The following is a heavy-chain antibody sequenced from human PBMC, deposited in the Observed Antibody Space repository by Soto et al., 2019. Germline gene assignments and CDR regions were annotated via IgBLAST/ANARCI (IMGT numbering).Heavy chain of an antibody. J-gene: IGHJ4*02. CDR2: INHSGST. CDR1: GGSISGYY. D-gene: IGHD3-22*01. Sequence: SETLSLTCTVSGGSISGYYWSWIRQPPGKGLEWIGEINHSGSTNYNPSLKSRVTISVDTSKNQFSLKLSSVTAADTAVYYCARAGGYYYDSSGYLYWGQGTLVTVSS. V-gene: IGHV4-34*01. CDR3: ARAGGYYYDSSGYLY.